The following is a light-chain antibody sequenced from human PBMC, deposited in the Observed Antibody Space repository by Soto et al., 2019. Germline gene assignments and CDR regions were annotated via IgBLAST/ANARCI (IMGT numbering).Light chain of an antibody. CDR2: DAS. J-gene: IGKJ3*01. Sequence: DIQMTQSPSTLSASVGDRVTITCRASQSINSWLAWYQQKPGKAPKLLIYDASSLESGVPSRFSGSGSGTEFALTISSLQPDDFATYYCQRYNSYLFTFGPGTKVDIK. CDR1: QSINSW. V-gene: IGKV1-5*01. CDR3: QRYNSYLFT.